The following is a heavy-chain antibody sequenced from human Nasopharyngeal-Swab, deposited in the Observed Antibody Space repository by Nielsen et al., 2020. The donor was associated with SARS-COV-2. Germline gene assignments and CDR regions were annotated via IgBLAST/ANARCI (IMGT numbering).Heavy chain of an antibody. J-gene: IGHJ6*02. V-gene: IGHV4-34*01. D-gene: IGHD2-2*01. CDR2: INHSGST. CDR3: ARGGYYCSSTSCYYYSGYYYGMDV. Sequence: IRQPQGQGQDWIGEINHSGSTKYNPSLKSRVNISVDTSKNQFSLKVSSVTAADTAVYYCARGGYYCSSTSCYYYSGYYYGMDVWGQGTTVTVSS.